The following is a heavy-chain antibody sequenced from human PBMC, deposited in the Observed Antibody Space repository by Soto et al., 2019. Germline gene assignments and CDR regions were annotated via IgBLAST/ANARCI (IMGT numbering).Heavy chain of an antibody. CDR3: ASRDPGTSVDY. V-gene: IGHV4-4*02. D-gene: IGHD1-7*01. Sequence: QVQLQESGPGLVKPSGTLSLTCAVSGGSFTSNNWWTWVRQPPGQGLGWIGEIYRTGSTNYNPSLKSRVTISLDKSENQFSLKVTSLTAADTAVYYCASRDPGTSVDYGGQGTLVTVSS. CDR2: IYRTGST. J-gene: IGHJ4*02. CDR1: GGSFTSNNW.